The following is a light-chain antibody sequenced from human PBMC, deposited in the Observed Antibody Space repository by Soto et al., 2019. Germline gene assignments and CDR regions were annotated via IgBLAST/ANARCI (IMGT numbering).Light chain of an antibody. V-gene: IGKV1-9*01. J-gene: IGKJ3*01. Sequence: DIQLTQSPSFLSASVGDRVTITCRASQGISSYLAWYQQKPGKASKLLSYAASTLQRGVPSRFSGSGSGTEFTLTISSLQPEEFATYYCQQLNSYPLTFGPGTKVFIK. CDR2: AAS. CDR1: QGISSY. CDR3: QQLNSYPLT.